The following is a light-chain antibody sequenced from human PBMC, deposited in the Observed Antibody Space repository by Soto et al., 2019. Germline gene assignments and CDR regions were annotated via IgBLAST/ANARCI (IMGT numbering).Light chain of an antibody. CDR2: WAS. CDR3: QQYESTPPT. Sequence: DIVMTQSPDSLAVSLGERATINCKSSQSVLYSSNNKNYLAWYQQRPGQPPKLLLYWASTRESGVPDRFSGSGSGTDFTLTITSLQAEDVAVYYCQQYESTPPTFGQGTKVEIK. J-gene: IGKJ2*01. CDR1: QSVLYSSNNKNY. V-gene: IGKV4-1*01.